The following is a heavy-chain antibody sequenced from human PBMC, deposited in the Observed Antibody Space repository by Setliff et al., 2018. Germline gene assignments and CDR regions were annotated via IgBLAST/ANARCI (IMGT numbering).Heavy chain of an antibody. CDR3: GRGFSRIEGWGNWFDP. J-gene: IGHJ5*02. CDR1: GGSVSNSGFF. D-gene: IGHD2-15*01. CDR2: IYDSGSN. V-gene: IGHV4-39*01. Sequence: PSETLSLTCIVSGGSVSNSGFFWGWLRQAPGKGLEWIGNIYDSGSNNYNASLKSRLIITRDTSKNQISLKLTSVTAADTAVYYCGRGFSRIEGWGNWFDPWGQGILGTVSS.